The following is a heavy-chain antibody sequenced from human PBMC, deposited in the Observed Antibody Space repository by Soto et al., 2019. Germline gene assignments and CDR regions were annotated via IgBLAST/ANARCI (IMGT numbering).Heavy chain of an antibody. J-gene: IGHJ4*02. CDR1: GGTFSSDA. D-gene: IGHD5-12*01. CDR3: ARERMVATISGYFDY. CDR2: IIPIFGTA. V-gene: IGHV1-69*13. Sequence: SVKVSFKASGGTFSSDAISWGRQAPGQGLEWMGGIIPIFGTANYAQKFQGRVTITADESTSTAYMELSSLRSEDTAVYYCARERMVATISGYFDYWGQGTLVTVSS.